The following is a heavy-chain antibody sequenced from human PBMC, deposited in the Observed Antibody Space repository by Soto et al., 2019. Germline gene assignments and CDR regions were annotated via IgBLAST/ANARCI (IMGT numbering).Heavy chain of an antibody. Sequence: QVQLQESGPGLVKPSQTLSLTCTVSGGSISSGGYYWSWIRQHPGKGLEWIGYIYYSGSTYYNPSLKSRVTISVDTSKNQFSLKLSSVTAADTAVYYCASARPGYYDSSGYSPYYGMDVWGQGTTVTVSS. CDR1: GGSISSGGYY. CDR2: IYYSGST. J-gene: IGHJ6*02. D-gene: IGHD3-22*01. V-gene: IGHV4-31*03. CDR3: ASARPGYYDSSGYSPYYGMDV.